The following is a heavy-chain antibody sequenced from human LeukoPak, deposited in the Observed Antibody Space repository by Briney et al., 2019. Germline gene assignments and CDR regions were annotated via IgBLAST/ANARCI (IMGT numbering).Heavy chain of an antibody. CDR2: IYTGVGR. CDR3: ARGIDY. J-gene: IGHJ4*02. Sequence: IYTGVGRYYADSLRGRFTISRDTSKNMVFLQMNSLRVEDTAVYYCARGIDYWGRGALVTVSS. V-gene: IGHV3-53*01.